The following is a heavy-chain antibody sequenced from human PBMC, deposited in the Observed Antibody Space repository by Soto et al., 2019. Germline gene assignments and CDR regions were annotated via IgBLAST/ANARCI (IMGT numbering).Heavy chain of an antibody. CDR3: AHRRNWNYFGAFDI. D-gene: IGHD1-7*01. Sequence: GSGPTLVNPTQTLTLTCTFSGFSLSTSGVGVGWIRQPPGKALEWLALIYWNDDKRYSPSLKSRLTITKDTSKNQVVLTMTNMDPVDTATYCCAHRRNWNYFGAFDIWGQGTMVTVSS. CDR1: GFSLSTSGVG. CDR2: IYWNDDK. V-gene: IGHV2-5*01. J-gene: IGHJ3*02.